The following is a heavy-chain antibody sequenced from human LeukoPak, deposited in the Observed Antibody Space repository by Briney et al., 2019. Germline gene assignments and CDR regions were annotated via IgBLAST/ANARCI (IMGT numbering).Heavy chain of an antibody. J-gene: IGHJ6*03. V-gene: IGHV3-21*04. CDR1: GFTFSSYS. CDR3: AREGYDFWYSRGYMDV. Sequence: GGSLRLSCAASGFTFSSYSMNWVRQAPGKGLEWVSSISSSSSYIYYADSVKGRFTISRDNAKNSLYLQMNSLRAEDTAVYYCAREGYDFWYSRGYMDVWGKGTTVTISS. D-gene: IGHD3-3*01. CDR2: ISSSSSYI.